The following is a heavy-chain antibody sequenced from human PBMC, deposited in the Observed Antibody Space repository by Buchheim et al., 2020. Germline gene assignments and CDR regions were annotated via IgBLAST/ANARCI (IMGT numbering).Heavy chain of an antibody. CDR3: ARGPRSEVGG. CDR1: GFTFGTYS. J-gene: IGHJ4*02. CDR2: ISSSSSTK. D-gene: IGHD1-26*01. Sequence: EVQLLESGGGLVQPGGSLRLSCAASGFTFGTYSMTWVRQAPGKGLECVSYISSSSSTKYYADSVKGRFTISRDNAKNSLSLQMNSLRDEDTAVYYCARGPRSEVGGWGQGTL. V-gene: IGHV3-48*02.